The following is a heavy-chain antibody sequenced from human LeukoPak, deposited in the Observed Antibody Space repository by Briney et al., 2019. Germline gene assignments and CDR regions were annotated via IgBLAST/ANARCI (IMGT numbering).Heavy chain of an antibody. D-gene: IGHD3-10*01. V-gene: IGHV4-59*01. CDR2: IYYSGST. CDR1: GGSISSYY. Sequence: SETLSLTCTVSGGSISSYYWSWIRQPPGKGLEWIGYIYYSGSTNYNPSLKSRVTISVDTSKNQFSLKLSSVTAADAAVYYCARVDTMVRGVIYYYDGMDVWGQGTTVTVSS. J-gene: IGHJ6*02. CDR3: ARVDTMVRGVIYYYDGMDV.